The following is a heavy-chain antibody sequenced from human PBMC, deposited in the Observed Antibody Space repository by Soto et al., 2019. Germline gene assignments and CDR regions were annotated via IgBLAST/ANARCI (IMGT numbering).Heavy chain of an antibody. V-gene: IGHV4-34*01. J-gene: IGHJ5*02. CDR3: ARLRWETENNWFDP. CDR1: GGSFSGHY. CDR2: IYHSGST. D-gene: IGHD4-17*01. Sequence: PSETLSLTCAVYGGSFSGHYWSWIRQPPGKGLEWMGYIYHSGSTHYNPSLNSRLTISTDTPTNRFSLNLTSVTAADTAVYFCARLRWETENNWFDPWGQGALVTVSS.